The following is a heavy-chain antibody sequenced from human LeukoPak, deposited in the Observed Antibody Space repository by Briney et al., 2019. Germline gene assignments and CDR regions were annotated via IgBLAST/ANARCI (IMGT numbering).Heavy chain of an antibody. CDR3: ASAILGYCSSTSCLFDY. Sequence: VESLKLSWKGSGYSFTSYWIGWVRQLPGKGLEWMGIIYPGDSDTRYSPSFQGQVTISADKSISTAYLQWSSLKASDTAMYYCASAILGYCSSTSCLFDYWGQGTLVTVSS. J-gene: IGHJ4*02. CDR1: GYSFTSYW. V-gene: IGHV5-51*01. D-gene: IGHD2-2*01. CDR2: IYPGDSDT.